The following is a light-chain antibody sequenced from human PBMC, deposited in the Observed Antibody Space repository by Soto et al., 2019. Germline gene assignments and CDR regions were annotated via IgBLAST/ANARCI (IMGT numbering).Light chain of an antibody. CDR2: DAS. CDR1: QSVSSSY. Sequence: EIVLTQSPGTLSLSPGEGATLSCRASQSVSSSYLAWYQQKPGQAPRLLIYDASSRATGIPYRFSGSGSGADFTLTISRLEPEDFAVYYCQQYGSSGTFGQGTKVDI. CDR3: QQYGSSGT. V-gene: IGKV3-20*01. J-gene: IGKJ1*01.